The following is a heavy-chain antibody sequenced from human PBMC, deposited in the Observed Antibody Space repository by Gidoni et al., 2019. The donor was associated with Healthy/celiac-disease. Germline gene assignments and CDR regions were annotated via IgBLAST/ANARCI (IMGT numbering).Heavy chain of an antibody. CDR2: IYYSGST. J-gene: IGHJ4*02. D-gene: IGHD3-10*01. CDR3: ASLRGGDFDY. V-gene: IGHV4-39*01. CDR1: GGSISSSSYY. Sequence: QLQLQESGPGLVKPSETLSLPCTVSGGSISSSSYYWGWIRQPPGKGLEWIGSIYYSGSTYYNPSLKIRVTISVDTSKNQFSLKLSAVTAADTAVYYCASLRGGDFDYWGQGTLVTVSS.